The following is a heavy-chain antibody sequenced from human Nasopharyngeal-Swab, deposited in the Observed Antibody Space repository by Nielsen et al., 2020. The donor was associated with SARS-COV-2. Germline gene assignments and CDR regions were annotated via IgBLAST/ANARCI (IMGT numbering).Heavy chain of an antibody. CDR3: ARDSGVAGTKYYYYCMDV. V-gene: IGHV4-30-4*01. J-gene: IGHJ6*02. CDR2: IYYSGST. Sequence: RQAPGKGLERIGYIYYSGSTYYNPSLKSRVTIPVDTSKNQFSLKLSSVTAADTAVYYCARDSGVAGTKYYYYCMDVWGQGTPVTVSS. D-gene: IGHD6-19*01.